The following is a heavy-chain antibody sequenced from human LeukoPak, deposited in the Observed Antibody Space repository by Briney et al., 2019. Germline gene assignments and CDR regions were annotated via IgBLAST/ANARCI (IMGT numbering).Heavy chain of an antibody. V-gene: IGHV4-59*01. CDR1: GGSMSRYY. Sequence: SETLSLTCTVSGGSMSRYYWSWIRQPPGKGLEWIGYMYYSGSTKYNPSLKSRVTISVDTSKNQFSLRLSSVTAADTAVYYCARSSTGSYFDYWGQGTLVTVSS. CDR3: ARSSTGSYFDY. CDR2: MYYSGST. D-gene: IGHD3-3*02. J-gene: IGHJ4*02.